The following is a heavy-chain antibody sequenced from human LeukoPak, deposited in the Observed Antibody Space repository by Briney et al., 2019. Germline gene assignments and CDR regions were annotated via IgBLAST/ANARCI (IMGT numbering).Heavy chain of an antibody. CDR1: GGSISSSTYY. CDR2: IYHSGST. V-gene: IGHV4-61*05. CDR3: ARASAYSSGWYGPYYYYYYMDV. J-gene: IGHJ6*03. Sequence: KPSETLSLTCTVSGGSISSSTYYWGWIRQPPGKGLEWIGYIYHSGSTNYNPSLKSRVTISVDTSKNQFSLKLSSVTAADTAVYYCARASAYSSGWYGPYYYYYYMDVWGKGTTVTVSS. D-gene: IGHD6-19*01.